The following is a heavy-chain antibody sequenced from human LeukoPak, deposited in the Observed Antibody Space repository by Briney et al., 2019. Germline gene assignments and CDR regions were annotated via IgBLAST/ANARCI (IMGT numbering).Heavy chain of an antibody. V-gene: IGHV3-7*02. CDR3: ARAAGGTSRDY. CDR1: GFTLCSYL. D-gene: IGHD1-26*01. Sequence: GGALRLSCGVSGFTLCSYLMSWVRPAPGEGPEWLANINEDGSGRFYVDSVKGRLTISRDNAKNSLFLQMNSLRAEDTAVYYCARAAGGTSRDYWGQGTLVTVSS. J-gene: IGHJ4*02. CDR2: INEDGSGR.